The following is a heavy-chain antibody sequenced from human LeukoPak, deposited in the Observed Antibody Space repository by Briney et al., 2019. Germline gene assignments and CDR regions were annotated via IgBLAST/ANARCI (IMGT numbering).Heavy chain of an antibody. CDR1: GGSISSSSYY. V-gene: IGHV4-39*07. J-gene: IGHJ6*03. CDR2: IYYSGST. Sequence: SETLSLTCTVSGGSISSSSYYWGWIRQPPGKGLEWIGSIYYSGSTYYNPSLKSRVTISVDTSKNQFSLKLSSVTAADTAVYYCARGLLYYYYYYMDVWDKGTTVTVSS. CDR3: ARGLLYYYYYYMDV. D-gene: IGHD1-26*01.